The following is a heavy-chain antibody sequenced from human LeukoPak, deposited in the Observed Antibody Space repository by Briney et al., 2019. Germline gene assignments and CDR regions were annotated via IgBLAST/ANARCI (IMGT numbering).Heavy chain of an antibody. D-gene: IGHD3-16*01. V-gene: IGHV4-39*07. J-gene: IGHJ3*02. CDR2: IYYSGST. CDR3: ARVPRWGPPQWAFDI. Sequence: SETLSLTCTVSGGSISSSSYYWGWIRQPPGKGLEWIGSIYYSGSTYYNPSLKSRVTISVDTSKNQFSLKLSSVTAADTAVYYCARVPRWGPPQWAFDIWGQGTMVTVSS. CDR1: GGSISSSSYY.